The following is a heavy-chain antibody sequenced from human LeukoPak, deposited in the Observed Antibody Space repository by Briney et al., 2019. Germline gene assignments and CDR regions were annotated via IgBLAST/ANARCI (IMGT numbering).Heavy chain of an antibody. D-gene: IGHD2-2*01. Sequence: GASLKVSCKASRDTLTGYYMHWVRQAPGQGPEWMGWINPNSGGTNYAPKFRGRVTMTRDTSISTAYMELSRLRSDDTAVYYCARARYQLLPYFDYWGQGTLVTVSS. CDR3: ARARYQLLPYFDY. CDR1: RDTLTGYY. CDR2: INPNSGGT. J-gene: IGHJ4*02. V-gene: IGHV1-2*02.